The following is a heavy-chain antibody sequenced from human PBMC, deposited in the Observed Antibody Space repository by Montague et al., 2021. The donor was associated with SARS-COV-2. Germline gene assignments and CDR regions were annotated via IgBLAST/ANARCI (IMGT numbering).Heavy chain of an antibody. CDR2: IYSNDEK. CDR1: GFSLSTPNVG. V-gene: IGHV2-5*01. CDR3: AHLIRYYDIFTGIPFDX. D-gene: IGHD3-9*01. J-gene: IGHJ4*02. Sequence: PALVKPTQTLTLTCTSSGFSLSTPNVGVGWIRQPPGKALEWVAVIYSNDEKRYSPSLRNRLTITKDTAKNQVVLSLAYVDPVDTATYYCAHLIRYYDIFTGIPFDXWGQGSQVTVSS.